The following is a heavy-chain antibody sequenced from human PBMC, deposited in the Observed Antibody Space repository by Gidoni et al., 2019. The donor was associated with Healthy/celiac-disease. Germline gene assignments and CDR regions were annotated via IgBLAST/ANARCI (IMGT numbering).Heavy chain of an antibody. V-gene: IGHV1-69*04. CDR2: IIPIFGIA. J-gene: IGHJ3*02. D-gene: IGHD2-15*01. Sequence: QVQLVQSGAEVKKPGSSVQVSCKASGGTFSSYAISWVRQAPGQGLEWMGRIIPIFGIANYAQKFQGRVTITADKSTSTAYMELSSLRSEDTAVYYCARRYCSGGSCYPRKDAFDIWGQGTMVTVSS. CDR1: GGTFSSYA. CDR3: ARRYCSGGSCYPRKDAFDI.